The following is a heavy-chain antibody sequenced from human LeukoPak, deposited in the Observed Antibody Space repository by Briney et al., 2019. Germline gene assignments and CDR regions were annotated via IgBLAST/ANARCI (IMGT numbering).Heavy chain of an antibody. CDR1: GFTFSSYA. Sequence: PGGSLRLSCAASGFTFSSYAMSWVHQAPGKGLEWVSAISGSGGSTYYADSVKGRFTISRDNSKNTLYLQMNSLRAEDMAVYYCAKARGLRIVGAHFDYWGQGALVTVSS. V-gene: IGHV3-23*01. CDR2: ISGSGGST. D-gene: IGHD1-26*01. J-gene: IGHJ4*02. CDR3: AKARGLRIVGAHFDY.